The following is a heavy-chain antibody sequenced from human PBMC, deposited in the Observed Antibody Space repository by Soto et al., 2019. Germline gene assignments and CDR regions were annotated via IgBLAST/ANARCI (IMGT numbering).Heavy chain of an antibody. CDR2: INPRSGDT. Sequence: ASVKVSCKASGYTFTEYNLHWVRQAPGQGLEWMGSINPRSGDTDFAQKFQPRVTMTRDTSITTAYMEVFSLTSNDTAVYYCARHRFTSGSDYFDSWGQGTLVTVSS. D-gene: IGHD6-19*01. J-gene: IGHJ4*02. V-gene: IGHV1-2*02. CDR1: GYTFTEYN. CDR3: ARHRFTSGSDYFDS.